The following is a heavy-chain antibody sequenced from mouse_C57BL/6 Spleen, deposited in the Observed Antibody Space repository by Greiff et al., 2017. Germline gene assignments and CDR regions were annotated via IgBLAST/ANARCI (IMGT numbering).Heavy chain of an antibody. CDR3: ARGAMDD. CDR1: GFTFSSYA. V-gene: IGHV5-4*03. Sequence: EVKLVESGGGLVKPGGSLKLSCAASGFTFSSYAMSWVRQTPEKRLEWVATISDGGSYTYYPDNVKGRFTISRDNAKNNLYLQMSHLESEDTAMYYCARGAMDDWGPGTSVTVSS. J-gene: IGHJ4*01. CDR2: ISDGGSYT.